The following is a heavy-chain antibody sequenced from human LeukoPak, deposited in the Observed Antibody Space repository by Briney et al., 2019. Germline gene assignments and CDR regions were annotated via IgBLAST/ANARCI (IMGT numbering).Heavy chain of an antibody. CDR2: ISGSGGST. CDR3: ARPSTSGIAAAGLKY. D-gene: IGHD6-13*01. Sequence: GGSLRLSCAASGFTFSSYAMSWVRQAPGKGLEWVSGISGSGGSTYYSDSVKGRFANSRDNSKNTLYLQMNSLRAEDTAVYYCARPSTSGIAAAGLKYWGQGTLVTVSS. J-gene: IGHJ4*02. V-gene: IGHV3-23*01. CDR1: GFTFSSYA.